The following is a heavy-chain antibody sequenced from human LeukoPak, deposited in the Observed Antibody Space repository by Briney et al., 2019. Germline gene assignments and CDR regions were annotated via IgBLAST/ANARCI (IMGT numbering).Heavy chain of an antibody. V-gene: IGHV1-2*02. CDR1: GFTFSSYG. J-gene: IGHJ3*02. CDR2: INPNSGGT. D-gene: IGHD3-9*01. CDR3: ARGYDILELRVVAFDI. Sequence: GGSLRLSCAASGFTFSSYGMHWVRQAPGQGLEWMGWINPNSGGTNYAQKFQGRVTMTRDTSISTAYMELSRLRSDDTAVYYCARGYDILELRVVAFDIWGQGTMVTVSS.